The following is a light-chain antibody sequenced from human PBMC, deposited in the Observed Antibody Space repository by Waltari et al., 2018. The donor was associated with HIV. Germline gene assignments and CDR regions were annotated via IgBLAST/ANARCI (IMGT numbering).Light chain of an antibody. V-gene: IGLV1-51*02. J-gene: IGLJ2*01. Sequence: QSVLTQPPPVSAAPGQKVTISCSAIRSHLGNNYVSRYHQLPGTAPQLLIYDNNKRPSGSPDRFSGSKSGTSATLSITGLQTGDEADYYCGTWDSSLSAGGFGGGTKLTVL. CDR1: RSHLGNNY. CDR3: GTWDSSLSAGG. CDR2: DNN.